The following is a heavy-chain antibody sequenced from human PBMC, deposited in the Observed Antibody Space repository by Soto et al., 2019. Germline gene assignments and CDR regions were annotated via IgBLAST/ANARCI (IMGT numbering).Heavy chain of an antibody. Sequence: GGSLRLSCAASGFTFSNFWMHWVRQAPGKGLVWLSRISTDGTITHWADFVKGRFTISRDNAKNTLYLQMNSLRAEDTAMYFCARDIYGPGQWGQGTLVTVSS. V-gene: IGHV3-74*01. CDR2: ISTDGTIT. J-gene: IGHJ4*02. CDR3: ARDIYGPGQ. D-gene: IGHD3-10*01. CDR1: GFTFSNFW.